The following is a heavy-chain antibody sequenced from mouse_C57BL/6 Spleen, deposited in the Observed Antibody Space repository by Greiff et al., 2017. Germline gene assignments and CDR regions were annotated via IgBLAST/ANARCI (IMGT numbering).Heavy chain of an antibody. CDR1: GFTLTSYG. Sequence: VQLQQSGPGLVQPSPCLTITCTASGFTLTSYGVHWVRQTPGKGLEWLGVIWRGGSTDYNAAFMSRLSITKDNSKSQVFFKMNSLQADDTAIYYCAKMVYEAYWGQGTLVTVSA. V-gene: IGHV2-5*01. CDR2: IWRGGST. J-gene: IGHJ3*01. D-gene: IGHD1-1*01. CDR3: AKMVYEAY.